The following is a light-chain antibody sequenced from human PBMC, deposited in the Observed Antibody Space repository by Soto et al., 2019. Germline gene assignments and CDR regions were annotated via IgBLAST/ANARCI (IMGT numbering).Light chain of an antibody. CDR2: AAS. Sequence: AIRMTQSPSSLSASTGDRVTITCRASQGISSYLAWYQQKPGKAPKLLIYAASTLQSGVPSRFSGSGSGTDFTLIISGLQPDDSATYYCQQYTNTNNPWTFGQGTKVDIK. J-gene: IGKJ1*01. CDR3: QQYTNTNNPWT. V-gene: IGKV1-8*01. CDR1: QGISSY.